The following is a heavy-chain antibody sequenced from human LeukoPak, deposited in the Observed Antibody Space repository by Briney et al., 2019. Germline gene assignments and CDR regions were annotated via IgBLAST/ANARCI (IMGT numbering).Heavy chain of an antibody. CDR3: AKTLAKLGYYYDSSGYYYYFDY. J-gene: IGHJ4*02. CDR2: ISGSGGST. CDR1: GFTFSSYA. V-gene: IGHV3-23*01. Sequence: PGGSLRLSCAASGFTFSSYAMSWVRQAPGKGLEWVSAISGSGGSTYYADSVKGRFTISRDNSKNTLYLQMNSLRAEDTAVYYCAKTLAKLGYYYDSSGYYYYFDYWGQGTLVTVSS. D-gene: IGHD3-22*01.